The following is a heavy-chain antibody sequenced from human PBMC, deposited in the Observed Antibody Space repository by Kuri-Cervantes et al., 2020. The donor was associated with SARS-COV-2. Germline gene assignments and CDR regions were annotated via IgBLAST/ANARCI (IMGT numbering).Heavy chain of an antibody. J-gene: IGHJ3*02. CDR2: INGGGDPT. CDR3: AKGAFDI. V-gene: IGHV3-23*01. CDR1: GFTFYNFG. Sequence: LSLTCAASGFTFYNFGMTWVRQAPGKGLEWVSTINGGGDPTFYADSVKGRFTISRDNSKNMLYLQMSSLRAEDTAIYYCAKGAFDIWGQGTMVTV.